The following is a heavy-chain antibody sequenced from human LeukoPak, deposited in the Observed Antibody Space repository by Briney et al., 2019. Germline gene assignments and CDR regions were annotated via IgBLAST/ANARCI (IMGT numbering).Heavy chain of an antibody. CDR3: AKDLSPHIVVVTALNWFDP. CDR1: AFTFSSYA. V-gene: IGHV3-30*02. J-gene: IGHJ5*02. D-gene: IGHD2-21*02. Sequence: PGGSLRLSCAASAFTFSSYAMYWVRQAPGKGLEWVTFIRYDGSNKYYADSVKGRFTISRDNSKNTLYLQMNSLRAEDTAVYYCAKDLSPHIVVVTALNWFDPWGQGTLVTVSS. CDR2: IRYDGSNK.